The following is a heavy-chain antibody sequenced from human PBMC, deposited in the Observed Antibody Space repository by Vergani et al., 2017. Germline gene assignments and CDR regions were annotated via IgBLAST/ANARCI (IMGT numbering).Heavy chain of an antibody. CDR2: ISGSGGST. Sequence: VQLVESGGGLVKPGGSLRLSCAASGFTFSSYAMSWVRQAPGKGLEWVSAISGSGGSTYYADSVKGRFTISRDNSKNTLYLQMNSLRAEDTAVYYCAKDSGGYCSGGSCYPTYYFDYWGQGTLVTVSS. V-gene: IGHV3-23*04. D-gene: IGHD2-15*01. J-gene: IGHJ4*02. CDR1: GFTFSSYA. CDR3: AKDSGGYCSGGSCYPTYYFDY.